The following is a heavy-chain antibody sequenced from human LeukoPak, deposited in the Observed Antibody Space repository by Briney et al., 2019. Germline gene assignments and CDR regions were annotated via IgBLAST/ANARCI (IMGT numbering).Heavy chain of an antibody. V-gene: IGHV4-59*01. J-gene: IGHJ5*02. Sequence: SETLSLTCTVSGDSISSNYWSWIRQPPGKGLEWIGYISNSGSTKYNPSLKSRVTISVDTSKNLFSLKLTSMTAADTAVYYCARCRDEFADYGFTSWGPGTLVTASS. D-gene: IGHD4-17*01. CDR1: GDSISSNY. CDR2: ISNSGST. CDR3: ARCRDEFADYGFTS.